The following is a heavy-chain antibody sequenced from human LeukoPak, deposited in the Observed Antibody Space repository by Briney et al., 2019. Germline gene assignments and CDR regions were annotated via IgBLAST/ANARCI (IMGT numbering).Heavy chain of an antibody. J-gene: IGHJ6*03. D-gene: IGHD3-3*01. V-gene: IGHV1-46*01. Sequence: ASVKVSCKASGYTFTSYYMHWVRQAPGQGLEWMGIINPSGGSTSYAQKFQGRVTMTRDTSTSTVYMELSSLRSEDTAVYYCARGRSLFGYDYYYMDVWGKGTTVTVSS. CDR3: ARGRSLFGYDYYYMDV. CDR2: INPSGGST. CDR1: GYTFTSYY.